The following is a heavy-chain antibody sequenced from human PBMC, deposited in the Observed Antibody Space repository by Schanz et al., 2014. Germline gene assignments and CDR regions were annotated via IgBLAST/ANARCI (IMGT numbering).Heavy chain of an antibody. J-gene: IGHJ4*02. D-gene: IGHD4-17*01. Sequence: VQLLESGGGLVQPGGSLRLSCAASGFTFSSYGLHWVRQAPGKGLEWVAVISYDGRNKYYADSVKGRFTISRDNSKNTLYLQMNSLRAEDTAVYYCARPRFDYGEVDYWGQGTLVTVSS. CDR2: ISYDGRNK. CDR3: ARPRFDYGEVDY. CDR1: GFTFSSYG. V-gene: IGHV3-30*19.